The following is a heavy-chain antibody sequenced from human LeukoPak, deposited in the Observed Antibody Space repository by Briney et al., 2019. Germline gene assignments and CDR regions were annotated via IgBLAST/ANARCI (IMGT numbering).Heavy chain of an antibody. J-gene: IGHJ5*02. CDR3: ARDLRGRNEHWFDP. CDR2: IYYTGST. D-gene: IGHD1-1*01. V-gene: IGHV4-59*01. Sequence: SETLPLTCTVSGGSISSYYWSWIRQPPEKGLEWIGHIYYTGSTNYNPSLKSRVTISVDTSKNQFSLKLSSVTAADTAVYYCARDLRGRNEHWFDPWGQGTLVTVSS. CDR1: GGSISSYY.